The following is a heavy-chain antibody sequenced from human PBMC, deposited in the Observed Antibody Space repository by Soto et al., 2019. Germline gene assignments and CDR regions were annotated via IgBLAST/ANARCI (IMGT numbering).Heavy chain of an antibody. V-gene: IGHV1-3*01. J-gene: IGHJ4*02. D-gene: IGHD2-2*02. CDR3: ARDKGYCSSTSCYNPLFDY. Sequence: ASVKVSCKTSGYTFTNFGLSWVRQAPGQRLEWMGWINAGNGNTKYSQKFQGRVTITRDTSASTAYMDLSSLRSEDTAVYYCARDKGYCSSTSCYNPLFDYWGQGTLVTVSS. CDR2: INAGNGNT. CDR1: GYTFTNFG.